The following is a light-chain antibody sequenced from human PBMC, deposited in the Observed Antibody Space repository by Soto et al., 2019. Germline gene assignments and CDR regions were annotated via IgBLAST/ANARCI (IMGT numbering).Light chain of an antibody. CDR2: GAS. J-gene: IGKJ1*01. Sequence: EIVLTQSPGTLSLSPGERATLSCRASQSVSSSYLAWYQQKPGQAPRLLIYGASSRATGIPDRFSVSGSGTDFTLPISRLEPEDFAVYYCQQYGSSPQTFGPGTKVEIK. CDR1: QSVSSSY. V-gene: IGKV3-20*01. CDR3: QQYGSSPQT.